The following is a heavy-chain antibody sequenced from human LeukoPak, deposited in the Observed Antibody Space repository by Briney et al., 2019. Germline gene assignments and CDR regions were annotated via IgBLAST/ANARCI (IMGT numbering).Heavy chain of an antibody. CDR1: GGSISSHY. D-gene: IGHD2-8*01. J-gene: IGHJ6*03. CDR3: ARAESAPLMDYYYYYYYMDV. V-gene: IGHV4-59*11. Sequence: PSETLSLTCTVSGGSISSHYWSWIRQPPGKGLEWIGYIYYSGSTNYNPSLKSRVTISVDTSKNQFSLKLSSVTAADTAVYYCARAESAPLMDYYYYYYYMDVWGKGTTVTVSS. CDR2: IYYSGST.